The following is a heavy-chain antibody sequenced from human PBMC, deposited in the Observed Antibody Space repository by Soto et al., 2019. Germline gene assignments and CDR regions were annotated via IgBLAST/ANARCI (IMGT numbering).Heavy chain of an antibody. Sequence: GASVKVSCKVSGYIFSTYGITWVRQAPGQGLEWLGWISAYNGNAYSAQKFQGRVTMTTDPSTSTAYMELTSLRSDDTAIYYCARAYHEALDIWGQGTMVTVSS. CDR2: ISAYNGNA. J-gene: IGHJ3*02. CDR1: GYIFSTYG. D-gene: IGHD2-2*01. CDR3: ARAYHEALDI. V-gene: IGHV1-18*01.